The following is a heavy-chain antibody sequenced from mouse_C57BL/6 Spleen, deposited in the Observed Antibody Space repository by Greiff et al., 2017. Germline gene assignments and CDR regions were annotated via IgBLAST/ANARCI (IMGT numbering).Heavy chain of an antibody. Sequence: VQLQQPGAELVQPGASVKMSCTASGFTFTSYWITWVQQTPGQGLEWIGNIYPGCGNSNYNGKFKSKATLTVDTSSSTAYMQLSSLTSEDSAVYYCARYSGYSRYAMDYWGQGTSVTVSS. CDR1: GFTFTSYW. J-gene: IGHJ4*01. D-gene: IGHD2-3*01. CDR2: IYPGCGNS. V-gene: IGHV1-55*01. CDR3: ARYSGYSRYAMDY.